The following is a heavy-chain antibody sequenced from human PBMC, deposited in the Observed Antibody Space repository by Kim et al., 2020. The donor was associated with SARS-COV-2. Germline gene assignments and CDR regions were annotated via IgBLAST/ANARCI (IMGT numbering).Heavy chain of an antibody. CDR3: AKGSLWGGDY. J-gene: IGHJ4*02. Sequence: GGSLRLSCTASGFTFSSHAISWVRQAPGKGLEWISYITGSASTIYYSDSMRGRVTISRDNAKNSLYLQMNSLRAEDTAMYYCAKGSLWGGDYWGQGTLVT. D-gene: IGHD3-10*01. CDR2: ITGSASTI. CDR1: GFTFSSHA. V-gene: IGHV3-48*03.